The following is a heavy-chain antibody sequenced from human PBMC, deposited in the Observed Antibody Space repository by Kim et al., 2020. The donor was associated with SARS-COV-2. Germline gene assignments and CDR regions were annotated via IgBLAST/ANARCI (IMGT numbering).Heavy chain of an antibody. Sequence: YAQKFQGRVTMTRDTSISTAYMELSRLRSDDTAVYYCRVVVVVAATDFDYWGQGTLVTVSS. CDR3: RVVVVVAATDFDY. J-gene: IGHJ4*02. V-gene: IGHV1-2*02. D-gene: IGHD2-15*01.